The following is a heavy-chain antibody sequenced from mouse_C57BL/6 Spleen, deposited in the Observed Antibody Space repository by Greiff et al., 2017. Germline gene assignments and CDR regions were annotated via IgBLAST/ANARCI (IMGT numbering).Heavy chain of an antibody. CDR1: GFTFSDYY. CDR2: INYDGSST. J-gene: IGHJ1*03. Sequence: EVKVVESEGGLVQPGSSMKLSCTASGFTFSDYYMAWVRQVPEKGLEWVANINYDGSSTYYLDSLKSRFIISRDNAKNILYLQMSSLKSEDTATYYCARDGGSSYEYFDVWGTGTTVTVSS. CDR3: ARDGGSSYEYFDV. D-gene: IGHD1-1*01. V-gene: IGHV5-16*01.